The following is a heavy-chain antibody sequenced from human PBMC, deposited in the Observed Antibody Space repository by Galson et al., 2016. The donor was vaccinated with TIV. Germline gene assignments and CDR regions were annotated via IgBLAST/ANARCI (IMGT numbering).Heavy chain of an antibody. Sequence: SLRLSCAASGFIFSNAWMSWVRQAPGKGLEWVGRIKSNFDGGTTDYAEPVKGRFTISRHDSKHTLFLRMNRLKTEDTAVYYCTTELGYCSGGYCYYFDYWGQGTLVTVSS. J-gene: IGHJ4*02. V-gene: IGHV3-15*01. CDR1: GFIFSNAW. D-gene: IGHD2-15*01. CDR2: IKSNFDGGTT. CDR3: TTELGYCSGGYCYYFDY.